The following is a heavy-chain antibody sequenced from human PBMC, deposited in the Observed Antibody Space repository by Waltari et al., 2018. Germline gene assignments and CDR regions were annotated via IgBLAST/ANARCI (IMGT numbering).Heavy chain of an antibody. D-gene: IGHD2-15*01. Sequence: QVQPVQSGAEVKQPGASVKVPCKVSGYTLTALSIDWVRQAPGKGLEWMGTFNPEDDETIFAQKFQGRVTMTEDTSTDTAYMELSSLRSEDTAVYYCATGLSVVVGFDYWGQGTLVTVSS. CDR1: GYTLTALS. V-gene: IGHV1-24*01. CDR2: FNPEDDET. CDR3: ATGLSVVVGFDY. J-gene: IGHJ4*02.